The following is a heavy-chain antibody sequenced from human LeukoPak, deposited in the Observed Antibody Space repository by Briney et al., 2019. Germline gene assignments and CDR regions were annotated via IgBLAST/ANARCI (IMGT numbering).Heavy chain of an antibody. J-gene: IGHJ4*02. CDR3: AKLELATIF. CDR1: GFTFSSYG. CDR2: IGGSGTST. D-gene: IGHD5-24*01. Sequence: GESLRLSCAASGFTFSSYGMSWVRPAPGKGLEWVSAIGGSGTSTYYADSVKGRFTISRDNSKNTLYLQMNSRRVEDTAVYYCAKLELATIFWGQGTLVTVSS. V-gene: IGHV3-23*01.